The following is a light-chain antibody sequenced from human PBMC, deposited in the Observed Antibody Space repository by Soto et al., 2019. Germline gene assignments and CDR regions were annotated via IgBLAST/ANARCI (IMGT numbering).Light chain of an antibody. CDR2: HAS. V-gene: IGKV1-5*01. J-gene: IGKJ1*01. Sequence: DIQMTQSPSTLSASVGDRVAITCRASQFISSWLAWYQQKPVKVPKLLIFHASNLESGVPSRFSGSGSATEFTLTISSLQPDDFATYYCQQYTTYPWTFGQGTKVDIK. CDR3: QQYTTYPWT. CDR1: QFISSW.